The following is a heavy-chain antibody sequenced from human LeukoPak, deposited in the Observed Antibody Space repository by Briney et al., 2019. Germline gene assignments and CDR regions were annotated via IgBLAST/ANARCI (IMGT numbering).Heavy chain of an antibody. CDR3: ARDPAAATPYNWFDP. Sequence: ASVKVSCKASGYTFTGYYMHWVRQAPGQGLEWMGWINPNSGGTNYAQKFQGRVTMTRDTSISTAYMELNRLRSDDTAVYYCARDPAAATPYNWFDPWGQGTLVTVSS. CDR1: GYTFTGYY. V-gene: IGHV1-2*02. D-gene: IGHD6-13*01. CDR2: INPNSGGT. J-gene: IGHJ5*02.